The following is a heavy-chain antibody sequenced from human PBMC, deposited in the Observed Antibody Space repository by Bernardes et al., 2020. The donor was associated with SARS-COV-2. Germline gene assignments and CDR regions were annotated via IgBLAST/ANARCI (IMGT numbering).Heavy chain of an antibody. CDR2: ISYDGSNK. J-gene: IGHJ4*02. CDR3: TNLNGVPAAGIGGVDDY. V-gene: IGHV3-30-3*01. D-gene: IGHD6-13*01. CDR1: GFTFSSYA. Sequence: GGSLRPSCAASGFTFSSYAMHWVRQAPGKGLEWVAVISYDGSNKYYADSVKGRFTISRDNSKNTLYLQMNSLRAEDTAVYYCTNLNGVPAAGIGGVDDYWGQGTLVTVSS.